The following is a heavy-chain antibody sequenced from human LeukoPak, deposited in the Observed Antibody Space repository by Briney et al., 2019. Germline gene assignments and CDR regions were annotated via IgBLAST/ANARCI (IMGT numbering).Heavy chain of an antibody. D-gene: IGHD3-10*01. V-gene: IGHV1-2*02. Sequence: ASVKVSCKASGYAFSSYGLTWVRQAPGQGLEWMGWINPNSGGTNYAQKFQGRVTMTRDTSISTAYMELSRLRSDDTAVYCCARDGGGNYYGSGSYPNWFDPWGQGTLVTVSS. CDR1: GYAFSSYG. CDR2: INPNSGGT. CDR3: ARDGGGNYYGSGSYPNWFDP. J-gene: IGHJ5*02.